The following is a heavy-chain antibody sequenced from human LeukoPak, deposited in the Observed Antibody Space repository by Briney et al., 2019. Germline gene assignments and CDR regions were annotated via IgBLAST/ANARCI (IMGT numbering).Heavy chain of an antibody. V-gene: IGHV3-48*03. CDR1: GFTFRSYE. CDR3: ATGGGPGWFGELFRGYFFDY. J-gene: IGHJ4*02. CDR2: ISSSSSTI. Sequence: QPGGSLRLSCAASGFTFRSYEMNWVRQAPGKGLEWVSYISSSSSTIYYSDSLKGRFTISRDNAKNSLYLQMNSLRAEDTAVYYCATGGGPGWFGELFRGYFFDYWGQGTLVTVSS. D-gene: IGHD3-10*01.